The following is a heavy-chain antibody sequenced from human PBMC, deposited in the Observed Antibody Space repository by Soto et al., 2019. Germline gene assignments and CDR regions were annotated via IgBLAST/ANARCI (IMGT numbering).Heavy chain of an antibody. CDR1: GYTFTSYG. V-gene: IGHV1-18*01. CDR2: ISAYNGNT. Sequence: PSVKVSCKASGYTFTSYGISWVRQAPGQGLEWMGWISAYNGNTNYAQKLQGRVTVTTDTSTSTAYMELRSLRSDDTAVYYCAIDPSDIVATRAGGYNWFDPWGQGTLVTVSS. J-gene: IGHJ5*02. D-gene: IGHD5-12*01. CDR3: AIDPSDIVATRAGGYNWFDP.